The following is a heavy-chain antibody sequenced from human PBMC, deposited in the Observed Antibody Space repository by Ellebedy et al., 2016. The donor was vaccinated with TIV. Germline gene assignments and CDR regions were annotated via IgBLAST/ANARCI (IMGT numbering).Heavy chain of an antibody. Sequence: SETLSLTXAVSGGTISGFNWRSWVRPSPGKGLEWIAEIYENGSTDYNPALKSRVSISLDKSKNQFSLTLTSVTAADTAMYYCARVDTSGRSRAAFDLWGQGTMVTVSS. CDR1: GGTISGFNW. V-gene: IGHV4-4*02. CDR2: IYENGST. D-gene: IGHD6-19*01. J-gene: IGHJ3*01. CDR3: ARVDTSGRSRAAFDL.